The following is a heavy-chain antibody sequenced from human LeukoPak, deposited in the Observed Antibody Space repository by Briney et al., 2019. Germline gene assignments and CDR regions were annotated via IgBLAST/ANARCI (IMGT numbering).Heavy chain of an antibody. Sequence: GGSLRLSCAASGFTFSSYAMSWVRQAPGKGLMWVSRINRDGSRTDYADSVKGRFTISRDDAKNTLYLQVNSLRAEDTAVYFCARGGSDTAMAHDYWGQGTLVTVSS. V-gene: IGHV3-74*01. J-gene: IGHJ4*02. D-gene: IGHD5-18*01. CDR3: ARGGSDTAMAHDY. CDR1: GFTFSSYA. CDR2: INRDGSRT.